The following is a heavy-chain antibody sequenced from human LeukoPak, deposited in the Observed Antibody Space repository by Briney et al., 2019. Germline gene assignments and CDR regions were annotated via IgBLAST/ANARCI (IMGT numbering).Heavy chain of an antibody. J-gene: IGHJ4*02. Sequence: PGGSLRLSCAASGFTFSSYSMNWVRQAPGKGLEWVSSISSSSSYIYYADSVKGRFTISRDNAKNSLYLQRNSPRAEDTAVYYCAIDIGGTAMVKDYWGQGTLVTVSS. V-gene: IGHV3-21*01. CDR3: AIDIGGTAMVKDY. D-gene: IGHD5-18*01. CDR2: ISSSSSYI. CDR1: GFTFSSYS.